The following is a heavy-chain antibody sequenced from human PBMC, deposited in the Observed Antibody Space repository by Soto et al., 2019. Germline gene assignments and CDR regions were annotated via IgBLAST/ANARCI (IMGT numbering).Heavy chain of an antibody. V-gene: IGHV1-69*12. Sequence: QVQLVQSGAEVKKPGSSVKVSCKASGGTFSSYAISWVRQAPGQGLEWMGGIIPIFGTANYAQKFQGRVTITADESTSTAYMELSSLRSEDTAGYYCARVSVVVVAAFQHFAFDIWGQGTMVTVSS. CDR1: GGTFSSYA. CDR2: IIPIFGTA. D-gene: IGHD2-15*01. J-gene: IGHJ3*02. CDR3: ARVSVVVVAAFQHFAFDI.